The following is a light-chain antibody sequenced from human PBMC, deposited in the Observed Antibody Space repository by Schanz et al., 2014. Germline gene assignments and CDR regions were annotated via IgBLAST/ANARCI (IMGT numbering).Light chain of an antibody. J-gene: IGLJ2*01. V-gene: IGLV2-11*01. CDR1: SSDVGGYNY. CDR2: DVT. CDR3: TSYAGSNNLV. Sequence: QSPLTQPRSVSGSPGQSVTISCTGTSSDVGGYNYVSWYQQHPGKAPQLMIHDVTKRPSGVPDRFSGSKSGNTASLTVSGLQAEDEADYYCTSYAGSNNLVFGGGTKLTVL.